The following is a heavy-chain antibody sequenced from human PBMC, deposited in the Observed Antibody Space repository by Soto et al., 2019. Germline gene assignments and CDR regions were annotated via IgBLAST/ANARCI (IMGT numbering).Heavy chain of an antibody. CDR1: GYTFTSYA. D-gene: IGHD3-3*01. CDR3: ARDARLRFLEWLSMDV. CDR2: INAGNGNT. Sequence: GASVKVSCKASGYTFTSYAMHWVRQAPGQRLEWMGWINAGNGNTKYSQKFQGRVTITRDTSASTAYMELSSLRSEDTAVYYCARDARLRFLEWLSMDVWGQGTTVTVS. V-gene: IGHV1-3*01. J-gene: IGHJ6*02.